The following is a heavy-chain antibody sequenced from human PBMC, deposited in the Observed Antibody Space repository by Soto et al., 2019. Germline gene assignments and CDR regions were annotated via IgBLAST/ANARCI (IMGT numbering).Heavy chain of an antibody. Sequence: QVQLVESRGGVVQPGRSLRLSCAASGFMFSNHGMHWVRQAPGKGLEWVAAIWSDGNNRYYADSVKGRFTISRDNSKNTVYLQMNSLRAEDTAVYYCVRGDNWNDEASDYWGQGTLVTVSS. V-gene: IGHV3-33*01. J-gene: IGHJ4*02. D-gene: IGHD1-1*01. CDR3: VRGDNWNDEASDY. CDR1: GFMFSNHG. CDR2: IWSDGNNR.